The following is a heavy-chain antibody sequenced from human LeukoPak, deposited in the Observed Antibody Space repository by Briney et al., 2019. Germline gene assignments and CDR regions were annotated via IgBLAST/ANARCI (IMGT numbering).Heavy chain of an antibody. CDR2: INPNSGGT. V-gene: IGHV1-2*06. J-gene: IGHJ4*02. D-gene: IGHD4-17*01. CDR1: GYTFTGYY. Sequence: ASVKVSCKASGYTFTGYYMHWVRQAPGQGLEWMGRINPNSGGTNYAQKFQGRVTMTRDTSISTAYMELSRLRSDDTAVYYCASEAQAYGEPALIDCWGQGTLVTVSS. CDR3: ASEAQAYGEPALIDC.